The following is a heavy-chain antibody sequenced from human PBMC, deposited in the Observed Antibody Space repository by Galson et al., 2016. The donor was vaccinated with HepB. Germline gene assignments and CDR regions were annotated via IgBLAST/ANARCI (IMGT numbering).Heavy chain of an antibody. J-gene: IGHJ4*02. CDR3: ARASSGSDY. Sequence: SLRLSCAASGFTFSSYAMTWVRQAPGKGLEWVSVITSDGSTYYAASVKGRFTISRDNSKNTLYVQMNNLGAEDTAVYYCARASSGSDYWGQGTLVTVSS. CDR2: ITSDGST. D-gene: IGHD5-12*01. CDR1: GFTFSSYA. V-gene: IGHV3-23*01.